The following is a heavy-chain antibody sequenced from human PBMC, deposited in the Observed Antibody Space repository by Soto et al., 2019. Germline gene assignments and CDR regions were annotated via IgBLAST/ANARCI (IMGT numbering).Heavy chain of an antibody. CDR3: ARDGYTVTPNYYYGMDV. CDR1: GGSISSYY. CDR2: IYYNGNT. V-gene: IGHV4-59*01. Sequence: QVQLQESGPGLVKPSETLSLTCTVSGGSISSYYWSWIRQPPGKGLEWIGYIYYNGNTNYNPSLKSRVTISVDTSKNQCSLKLSSVTAADTAVYYCARDGYTVTPNYYYGMDVWGQGTTVTVSS. D-gene: IGHD4-4*01. J-gene: IGHJ6*02.